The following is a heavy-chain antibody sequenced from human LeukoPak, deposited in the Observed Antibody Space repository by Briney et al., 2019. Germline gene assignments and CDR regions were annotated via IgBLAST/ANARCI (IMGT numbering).Heavy chain of an antibody. J-gene: IGHJ6*02. CDR2: ISAYNGNT. Sequence: GASVKVSCKASGYTFTSYGISWVRQAPGQGLEWMGWISAYNGNTNYAQKLQGRVTMTTDTSTSTAYMELRSLRSDDTAVYYCARPTSLRYFDWPPGFPPTHYYYYGMDVWGQGTTVTVSS. D-gene: IGHD3-9*01. V-gene: IGHV1-18*01. CDR1: GYTFTSYG. CDR3: ARPTSLRYFDWPPGFPPTHYYYYGMDV.